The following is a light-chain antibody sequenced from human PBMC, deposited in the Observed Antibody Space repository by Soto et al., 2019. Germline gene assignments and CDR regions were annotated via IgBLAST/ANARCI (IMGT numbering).Light chain of an antibody. CDR1: SSDVGGYKY. CDR2: EVS. CDR3: SSYTTSNNLNYV. J-gene: IGLJ1*01. Sequence: QSALTQPASVSGSPGQSITISCTGTSSDVGGYKYVSWYQHHPGKAPKLMIYEVSNRPSGVSNRFSGSKSGSTASLTISGLQAEDEADYYCSSYTTSNNLNYVFGSGTKLTVL. V-gene: IGLV2-14*01.